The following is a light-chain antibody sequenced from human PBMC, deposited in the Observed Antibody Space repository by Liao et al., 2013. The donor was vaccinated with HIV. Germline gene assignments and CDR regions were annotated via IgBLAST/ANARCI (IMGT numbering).Light chain of an antibody. CDR2: EDS. Sequence: SYELTQPPSVSVSPGQTATITCSGDRLGERFACWYQQKPGQSPLLVIYEDSKRPSGIPARFSGSNSGNTATLTISGTQAMDEADYYCQAWDSSTHVVFGGGTKLTVL. V-gene: IGLV3-1*01. CDR1: RLGERF. J-gene: IGLJ2*01. CDR3: QAWDSSTHVV.